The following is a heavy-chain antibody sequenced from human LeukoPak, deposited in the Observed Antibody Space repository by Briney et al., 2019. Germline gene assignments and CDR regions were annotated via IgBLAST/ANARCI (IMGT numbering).Heavy chain of an antibody. CDR3: ARGEYSSGWYRNLYYYYGMDV. D-gene: IGHD6-19*01. V-gene: IGHV4-34*01. Sequence: MPSETLSLTCAVYGVSFSGYYWSWIRQPPGKGXXXXXXXXHXGSTNHNPSLKSRVTISVDTSKNQFSLKLSSVTAADTAVYYCARGEYSSGWYRNLYYYYGMDVWGQGTTVTVSS. CDR1: GVSFSGYY. CDR2: XXHXGST. J-gene: IGHJ6*02.